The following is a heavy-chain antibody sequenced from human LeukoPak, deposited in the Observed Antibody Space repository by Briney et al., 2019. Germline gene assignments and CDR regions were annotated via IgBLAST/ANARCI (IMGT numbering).Heavy chain of an antibody. D-gene: IGHD6-6*01. CDR3: ARVGSSSGTLDY. Sequence: SETLSLTCTVSGGSISSGGYYWSWIRQPPGKGLEWIGYIYHSGSTYYNPSLKSRVTISVDRSKNQFSLKLSSVTAADTVVYYCARVGSSSGTLDYWGQGTLVTVSS. J-gene: IGHJ4*02. CDR1: GGSISSGGYY. V-gene: IGHV4-30-2*01. CDR2: IYHSGST.